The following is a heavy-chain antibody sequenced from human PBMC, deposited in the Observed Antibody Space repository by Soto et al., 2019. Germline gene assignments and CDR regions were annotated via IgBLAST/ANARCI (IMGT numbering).Heavy chain of an antibody. CDR2: ISAADGNT. CDR3: ARGAKYYYDSSGYYYIFHY. CDR1: GYAFTNYA. D-gene: IGHD3-22*01. J-gene: IGHJ4*02. V-gene: IGHV1-3*01. Sequence: ASVKVSCKTSGYAFTNYAIHWVRQAPGQSFEWMGWISAADGNTKYSQKVLGRVTITRDTSASTAYMELSSLRSEDTAVYYCARGAKYYYDSSGYYYIFHYWGQGTLVTVS.